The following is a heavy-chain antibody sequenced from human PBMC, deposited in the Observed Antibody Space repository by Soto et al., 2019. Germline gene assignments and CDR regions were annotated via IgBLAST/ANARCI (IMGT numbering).Heavy chain of an antibody. CDR1: GFTFSTYA. Sequence: QVQLVESGGGVVQPGRSLRLSCAASGFTFSTYAMHWVRQAPGKGLEWVAVISYDGVNEYYVDSVKGRFTISRDTSKSTLYPQMNSLRPEDTALYYCAKGISYNYIWGSLNYYYYMDVWGKGTTVTVSS. CDR3: AKGISYNYIWGSLNYYYYMDV. J-gene: IGHJ6*03. CDR2: ISYDGVNE. D-gene: IGHD3-16*01. V-gene: IGHV3-30*18.